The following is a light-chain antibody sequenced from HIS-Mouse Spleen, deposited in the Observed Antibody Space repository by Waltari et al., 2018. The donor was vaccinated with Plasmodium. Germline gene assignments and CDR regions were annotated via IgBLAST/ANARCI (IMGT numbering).Light chain of an antibody. V-gene: IGLV2-23*01. CDR3: CSYAGSSTWV. Sequence: QSALTQPASVSGSPGQSITISCPGTRSDAGSYNLFSWYQQHPGQAPKLMIYEGSKRPSGVSNRFSGSKSGNTASLTISGLQAEDEADYYCCSYAGSSTWVFGGGTKLTVL. CDR2: EGS. J-gene: IGLJ3*02. CDR1: RSDAGSYNL.